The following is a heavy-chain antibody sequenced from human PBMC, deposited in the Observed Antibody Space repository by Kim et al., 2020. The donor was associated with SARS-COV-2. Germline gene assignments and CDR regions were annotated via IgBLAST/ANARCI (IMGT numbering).Heavy chain of an antibody. CDR2: IDAGAGNT. D-gene: IGHD2-15*01. Sequence: ASVKVSCKASGYSFSRYAIHWMRQAPGQRLEWMGWIDAGAGNTKYSQRFQGRVTITRDTSASTVYMEMSSLTSEDTAIYYCARGWSATGIDPWGQGTRVTVSS. CDR3: ARGWSATGIDP. J-gene: IGHJ5*02. V-gene: IGHV1-3*01. CDR1: GYSFSRYA.